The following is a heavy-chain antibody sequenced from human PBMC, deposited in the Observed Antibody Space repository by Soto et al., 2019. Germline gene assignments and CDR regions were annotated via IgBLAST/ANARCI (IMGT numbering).Heavy chain of an antibody. D-gene: IGHD5-18*01. CDR2: IIPIFGTA. CDR3: ARESGYSYGNFDY. Sequence: SVKVSCKASGGTFSSHAISWVRQAPGQGLEWMGGIIPIFGTANYAQKFQGRVTITEDESTSTAYMELSSLRSEDTDVYYCARESGYSYGNFDYWGQGTLVTVSS. CDR1: GGTFSSHA. V-gene: IGHV1-69*13. J-gene: IGHJ4*02.